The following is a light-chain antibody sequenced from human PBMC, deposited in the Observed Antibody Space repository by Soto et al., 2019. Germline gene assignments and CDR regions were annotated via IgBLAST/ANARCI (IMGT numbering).Light chain of an antibody. CDR1: QSVSSN. CDR2: GAS. Sequence: EIVITHSPATLSVSPGERATLSCRASQSVSSNLAWYQQKPGQASRLLIYGASTRATGIPARFSGSGSGTEFTLTISSLQSEDFAVYYCQQYNNWPPITFGQGTRLESK. V-gene: IGKV3-15*01. J-gene: IGKJ5*01. CDR3: QQYNNWPPIT.